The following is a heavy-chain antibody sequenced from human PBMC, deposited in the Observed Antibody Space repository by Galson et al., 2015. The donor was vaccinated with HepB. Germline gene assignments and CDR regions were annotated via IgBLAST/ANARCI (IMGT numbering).Heavy chain of an antibody. CDR1: GFTFSSYA. CDR3: AKDDYDILTGLKMGYFDY. V-gene: IGHV3-23*01. Sequence: SLRLSCAASGFTFSSYAMSWVRQAPGKGLEWVSAISGSGGSTYYADSVKGRFTISRDNSKNTLYLQMNSLRAEDTAVYYCAKDDYDILTGLKMGYFDYWGQGTLVTVSS. J-gene: IGHJ4*02. CDR2: ISGSGGST. D-gene: IGHD3-9*01.